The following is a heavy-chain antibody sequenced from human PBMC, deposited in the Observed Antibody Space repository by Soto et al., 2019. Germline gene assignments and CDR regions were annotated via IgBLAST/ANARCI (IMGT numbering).Heavy chain of an antibody. J-gene: IGHJ4*02. D-gene: IGHD3-9*01. CDR1: GYTFISYG. CDR2: ISAYNGNT. Sequence: QVQLVQSGAEVKKPGASVKVSCKASGYTFISYGFTWVRQAPGQGLEWMGWISAYNGNTKYAQKLQGRVTMTTDTSTRTAYMELRSLRSDDTAVYYCARDLYDILTGFPGYWGQGTWVTVSS. CDR3: ARDLYDILTGFPGY. V-gene: IGHV1-18*01.